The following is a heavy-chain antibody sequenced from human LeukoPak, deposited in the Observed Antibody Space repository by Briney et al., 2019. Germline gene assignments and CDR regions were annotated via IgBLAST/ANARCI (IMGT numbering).Heavy chain of an antibody. D-gene: IGHD5-24*01. CDR1: GGSFSGYY. Sequence: SETLSLTCAVYGGSFSGYYWSWIRQPAGKGLEWIGRIYTSGSTNYNPSLKSRVTISVDTSKNQFSLKLSSVTAADTAVYYCARGSDGYNYDYWGQGTLVTVSS. V-gene: IGHV4-59*10. J-gene: IGHJ4*02. CDR3: ARGSDGYNYDY. CDR2: IYTSGST.